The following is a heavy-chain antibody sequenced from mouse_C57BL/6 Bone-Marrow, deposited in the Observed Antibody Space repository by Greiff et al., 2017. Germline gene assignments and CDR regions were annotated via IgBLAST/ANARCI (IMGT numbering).Heavy chain of an antibody. CDR2: IDPSDSYT. V-gene: IGHV1-69*01. Sequence: QVQLQQPGAELVMPGASVKLSCKASGYTFTSYWMHWVKQRPGQGLEWIGEIDPSDSYTNYNQKFKGTSTWTVDKSSSTAYMQLSSLTSEDSAVYYCVVITTVVYYYAMDYWGLGTSVTVSS. CDR1: GYTFTSYW. J-gene: IGHJ4*01. CDR3: VVITTVVYYYAMDY. D-gene: IGHD1-1*01.